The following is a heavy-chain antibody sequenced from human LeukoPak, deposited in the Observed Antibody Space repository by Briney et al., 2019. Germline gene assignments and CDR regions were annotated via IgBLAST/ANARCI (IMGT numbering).Heavy chain of an antibody. CDR1: GFTFSSYA. V-gene: IGHV4-34*01. CDR3: ARKRITIFGVVIVQRPFDY. J-gene: IGHJ4*02. CDR2: INHSGST. Sequence: GSLRLSCAASGFTFSSYAMSWARQAPGKGLEWIGEINHSGSTNYNPSLKSRVTISVDTSKNQFSLKLSSVTAADTAVYYCARKRITIFGVVIVQRPFDYWGQGTLVTVSS. D-gene: IGHD3-3*01.